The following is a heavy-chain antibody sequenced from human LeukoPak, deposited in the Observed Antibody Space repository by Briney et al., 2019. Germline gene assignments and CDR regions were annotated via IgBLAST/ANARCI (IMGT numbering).Heavy chain of an antibody. Sequence: GASVKVSCKASGYTFTSYGISWGRQAPGQGVGWMGWISAYNGNTKYAQKLQGRVTMTPDPSTGTAYMELRSLRSDDTAVYYCARGFSWYEVPHWFAPWGQGTLVTVSS. V-gene: IGHV1-18*01. CDR3: ARGFSWYEVPHWFAP. CDR2: ISAYNGNT. CDR1: GYTFTSYG. D-gene: IGHD6-13*01. J-gene: IGHJ5*02.